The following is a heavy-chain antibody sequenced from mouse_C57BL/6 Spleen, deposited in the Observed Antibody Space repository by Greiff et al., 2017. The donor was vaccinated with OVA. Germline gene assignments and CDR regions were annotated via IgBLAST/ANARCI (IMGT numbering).Heavy chain of an antibody. J-gene: IGHJ4*01. CDR1: GFTFSDYG. V-gene: IGHV5-17*01. CDR3: ARNYGSPYYYAMDY. Sequence: EVMLVESGGGLVKPGGSLKLSCAASGFTFSDYGMHWVRQAPEKGLEWVAYISSGSSTIYYANTVKGRFTISRDNAKNTPFLQMTSLRSEDTAMYYCARNYGSPYYYAMDYWDQGTSVTVSS. D-gene: IGHD1-1*01. CDR2: ISSGSSTI.